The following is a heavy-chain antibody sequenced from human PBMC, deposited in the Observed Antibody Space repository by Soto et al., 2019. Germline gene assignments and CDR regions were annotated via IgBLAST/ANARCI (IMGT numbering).Heavy chain of an antibody. V-gene: IGHV3-7*03. CDR1: GFTFSSYW. CDR3: AKLVFVVVVPAAPDGYQDD. Sequence: LRLSCAASGFTFSSYWMSWVRQAPGKGLEWVANIKQDGSEKYYVDSVKGRFTISRDNAKNSLYLQMNSLRAEDTAVYYCAKLVFVVVVPAAPDGYQDDSGQGSLVTVSS. J-gene: IGHJ4*02. CDR2: IKQDGSEK. D-gene: IGHD2-2*01.